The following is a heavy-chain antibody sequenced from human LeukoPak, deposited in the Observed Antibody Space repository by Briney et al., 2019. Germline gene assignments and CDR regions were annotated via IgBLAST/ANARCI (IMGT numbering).Heavy chain of an antibody. V-gene: IGHV3-23*01. CDR2: ISGST. CDR3: AKDVGKWESLHFFDY. D-gene: IGHD1-26*01. Sequence: GGSLRLSCAASGFTFSSYAMSWVRQAPGKGLEWVSAISGSTYYADSVRGRFTISRDNSRNTMYLQMNSLRAEDTAVYYCAKDVGKWESLHFFDYWGQGTLVTVSS. CDR1: GFTFSSYA. J-gene: IGHJ4*02.